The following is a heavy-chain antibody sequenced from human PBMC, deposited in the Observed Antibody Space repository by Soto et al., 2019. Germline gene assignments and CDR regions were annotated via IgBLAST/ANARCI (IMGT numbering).Heavy chain of an antibody. J-gene: IGHJ4*02. CDR1: GGSIRGYY. D-gene: IGHD3-16*01. Sequence: SETLSLTCTVSGGSIRGYYWSWIRQPAGKGLEWIGRIYASGSTNYNPSLKSRVTMSLDTSKNQFSLKLSSMTAADTAVYYCASLKFTYFDCWGQGTLVTVSS. CDR2: IYASGST. CDR3: ASLKFTYFDC. V-gene: IGHV4-4*07.